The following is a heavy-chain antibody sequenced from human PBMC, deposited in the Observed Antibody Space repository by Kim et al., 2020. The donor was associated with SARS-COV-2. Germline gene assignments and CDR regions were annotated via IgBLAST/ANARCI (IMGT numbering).Heavy chain of an antibody. CDR2: IYQSGST. CDR1: GGSVTRTW. J-gene: IGHJ3*02. D-gene: IGHD2-15*01. CDR3: TRVTGYGDGALDM. Sequence: SETLSLTCAVSGGSVTRTWWSWVRQPPGKGPEWIGKIYQSGSTNYNPSLASRVTMSLDKSKNQLSLKLNSVTAADTALYYCTRVTGYGDGALDMWGQGTMVIVSS. V-gene: IGHV4-4*02.